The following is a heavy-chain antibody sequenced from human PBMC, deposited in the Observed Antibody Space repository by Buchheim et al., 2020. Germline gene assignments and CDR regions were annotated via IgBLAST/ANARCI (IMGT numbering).Heavy chain of an antibody. J-gene: IGHJ6*02. V-gene: IGHV3-23*01. CDR3: AKDGRDCSSTSCYRTRDYYYYGMDV. CDR2: ISGSGGST. CDR1: GFTFSSYA. Sequence: EVQLLESGGGLVQPGGSLRLSCAASGFTFSSYAMSWVRQAPGKGLEWVSAISGSGGSTYYADSVKGRFTIPRDNSKNTLYLQMNSLRAEDTAVYYCAKDGRDCSSTSCYRTRDYYYYGMDVWGQGTT. D-gene: IGHD2-2*01.